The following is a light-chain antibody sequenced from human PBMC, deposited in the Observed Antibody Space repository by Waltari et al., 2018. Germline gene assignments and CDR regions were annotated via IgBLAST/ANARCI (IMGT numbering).Light chain of an antibody. V-gene: IGKV1-5*03. CDR1: QSISNW. Sequence: DIQLTQSPSTLSASVGASFTITCRASQSISNWLAWYQQKPGKAPKLLIYKASTLESGVPSRFSGSVSGTEFTLTISSLQPDDFATYYCQQYNSYSLLTFGGGTKVEIK. CDR3: QQYNSYSLLT. J-gene: IGKJ4*01. CDR2: KAS.